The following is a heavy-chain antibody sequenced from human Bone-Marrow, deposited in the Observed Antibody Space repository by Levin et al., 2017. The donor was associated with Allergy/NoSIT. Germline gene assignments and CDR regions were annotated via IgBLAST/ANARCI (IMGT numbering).Heavy chain of an antibody. V-gene: IGHV4-59*01. Sequence: PSETLSLTCTVSGGSISNYYWSWIRQSPGKRLEWIGYIYYTGSTSYNPSLDGRVTISVDTSKNQFSLMLSSVTAADTAVYYCAKGYYDTSHSSNPFNYWGQGILVTVSS. CDR3: AKGYYDTSHSSNPFNY. J-gene: IGHJ1*01. D-gene: IGHD3-22*01. CDR2: IYYTGST. CDR1: GGSISNYY.